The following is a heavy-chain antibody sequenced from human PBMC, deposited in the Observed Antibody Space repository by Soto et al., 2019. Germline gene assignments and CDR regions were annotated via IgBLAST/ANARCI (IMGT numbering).Heavy chain of an antibody. J-gene: IGHJ4*02. CDR1: GCSFSGYH. Sequence: XETLCLTCTVSGCSFSGYHWSWVRQPAGKGLEWIGRVHSTGSTDYNPSVKSRITVSLDTSKKQFSLKLKSVTAADTALYFCARDSVSLTLFDSWGQGNQVTVSS. V-gene: IGHV4-4*07. D-gene: IGHD3-10*01. CDR2: VHSTGST. CDR3: ARDSVSLTLFDS.